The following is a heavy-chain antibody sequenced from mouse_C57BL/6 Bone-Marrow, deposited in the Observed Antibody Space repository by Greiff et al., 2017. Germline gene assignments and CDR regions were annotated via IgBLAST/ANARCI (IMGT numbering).Heavy chain of an antibody. CDR1: GYTFTDYN. J-gene: IGHJ3*01. CDR3: ARYYYGSSSFAY. Sequence: EVQLQQSGPELVKPGASVKMSCKASGYTFTDYNMHWVKQSHGKSLEWIGYINPNNGGTSYNQKFKGKATLTVNKSSSTAYMELSRLTSEDSACYCCARYYYGSSSFAYWGQGTLVTVSA. V-gene: IGHV1-22*01. D-gene: IGHD1-1*01. CDR2: INPNNGGT.